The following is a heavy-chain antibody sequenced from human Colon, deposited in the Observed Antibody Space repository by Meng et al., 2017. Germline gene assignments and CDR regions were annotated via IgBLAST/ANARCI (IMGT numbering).Heavy chain of an antibody. D-gene: IGHD2-21*01. V-gene: IGHV4-34*01. Sequence: SETLSLTCAVYDGSLSGYYWSWIRQPPGKGLEWIGEINHRRSINYNPSLRSRVTISLDTSKNQFSLKLSSVTAADAAVYYCARGGNIVRELAKPFDYWGQGTLVTVSS. CDR3: ARGGNIVRELAKPFDY. CDR1: DGSLSGYY. CDR2: INHRRSI. J-gene: IGHJ4*02.